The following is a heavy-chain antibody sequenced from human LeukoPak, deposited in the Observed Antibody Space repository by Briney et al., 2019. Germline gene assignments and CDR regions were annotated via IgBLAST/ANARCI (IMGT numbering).Heavy chain of an antibody. CDR3: ARDSLGSRGWYGGWFDP. J-gene: IGHJ5*02. Sequence: SETLSLTCTVSGGSIGTYYWSWSWIRQPPGKGLEWIGYIYYDGNTDYNPSLKSRVTMSVDTSKKQLSLNLSSVTAADTATYYCARDSLGSRGWYGGWFDPWGQGTRVAVSS. CDR2: IYYDGNT. D-gene: IGHD6-19*01. V-gene: IGHV4-59*01. CDR1: GGSIGTYY.